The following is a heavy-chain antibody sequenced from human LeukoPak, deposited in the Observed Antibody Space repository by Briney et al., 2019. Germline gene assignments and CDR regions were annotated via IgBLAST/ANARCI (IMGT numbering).Heavy chain of an antibody. CDR2: ISYDGSNK. D-gene: IGHD3-10*01. CDR1: GFIFSGYA. Sequence: GGSLRLSCAVSGFIFSGYAVHWVRQAPGKGLEWVAVISYDGSNKYYADSVKGRFTISRDNSKNTLYLQMDSLRAEDTAVYYCARDSARGVNHYYYGMDVWGQGTTVTVSS. CDR3: ARDSARGVNHYYYGMDV. V-gene: IGHV3-30-3*01. J-gene: IGHJ6*02.